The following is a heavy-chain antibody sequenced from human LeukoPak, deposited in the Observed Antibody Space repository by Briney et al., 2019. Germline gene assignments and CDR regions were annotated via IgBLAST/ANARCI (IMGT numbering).Heavy chain of an antibody. CDR2: INNDGSTT. V-gene: IGHV3-74*01. CDR3: ARGDAYALNY. D-gene: IGHD2-2*01. Sequence: GGPLRLSCGASGFSFRSYWMHWVRQAPGKRLVWVSRINNDGSTTADADSVKGRFTITRDNAKNTLYLQMNSLRAEDTAVYYCARGDAYALNYWGQGTLVTVSS. CDR1: GFSFRSYW. J-gene: IGHJ4*02.